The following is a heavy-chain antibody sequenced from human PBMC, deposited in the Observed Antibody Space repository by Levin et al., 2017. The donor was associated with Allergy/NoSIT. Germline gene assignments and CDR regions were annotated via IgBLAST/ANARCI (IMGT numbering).Heavy chain of an antibody. CDR1: GFTFSSYG. J-gene: IGHJ4*02. Sequence: GGSLRLSCAASGFTFSSYGMHWVRQAPGKGLEWVAVIWYDGSNKYYADSVKGRFTISRDNSKNTLYLQMNSLRAEDTAVYYCASDGTMVRGVIQYIDYWGQGTMVTVSS. V-gene: IGHV3-33*01. CDR3: ASDGTMVRGVIQYIDY. D-gene: IGHD3-10*01. CDR2: IWYDGSNK.